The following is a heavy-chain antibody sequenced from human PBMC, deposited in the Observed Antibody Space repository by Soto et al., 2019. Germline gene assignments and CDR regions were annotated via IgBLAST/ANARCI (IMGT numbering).Heavy chain of an antibody. Sequence: EVQLVESGGGLVQPGGSLRLSCAASGFTFSSYWMSWVRQAPGKGLEWVANIKQDGSEKYYVASVKGRFTISRDNAKNSLYLQMNSLRAEDTAVYYCARLQRSGYYDPYYFDYWGQGPLVAVSS. CDR3: ARLQRSGYYDPYYFDY. V-gene: IGHV3-7*01. CDR2: IKQDGSEK. CDR1: GFTFSSYW. D-gene: IGHD3-3*01. J-gene: IGHJ4*02.